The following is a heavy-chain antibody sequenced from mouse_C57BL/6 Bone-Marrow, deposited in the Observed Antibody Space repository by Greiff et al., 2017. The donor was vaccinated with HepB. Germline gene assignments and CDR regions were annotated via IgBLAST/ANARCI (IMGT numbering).Heavy chain of an antibody. V-gene: IGHV14-4*01. CDR2: IDPENGDT. CDR1: GFNIKDDY. J-gene: IGHJ2*01. Sequence: EVKLQESGAELVRPGASVKLSCTASGFNIKDDYMHWVKQRPEQGLEWIGWIDPENGDTEYASKFQGKATITADTSSNTAYLQLSSLTSEDTAVYYCTEYYFDYWGQGTTLTVSS. CDR3: TEYYFDY.